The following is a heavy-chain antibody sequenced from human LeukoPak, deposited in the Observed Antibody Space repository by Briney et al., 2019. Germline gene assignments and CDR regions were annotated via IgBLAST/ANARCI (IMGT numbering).Heavy chain of an antibody. J-gene: IGHJ4*02. Sequence: GGSLSLSCAASGFTFSGSAMHWVRQASGKELEWVGRIRSKANSYATAYAASVKGRFTISRDDSKNTAYLQMNSLKTEDTAVYYCTRHLSTGYWGQGTLVTVSS. CDR3: TRHLSTGY. CDR1: GFTFSGSA. D-gene: IGHD2-2*01. V-gene: IGHV3-73*01. CDR2: IRSKANSYAT.